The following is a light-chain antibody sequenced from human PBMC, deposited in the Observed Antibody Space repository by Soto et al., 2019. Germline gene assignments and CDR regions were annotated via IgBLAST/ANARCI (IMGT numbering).Light chain of an antibody. CDR1: SSNIGAGYD. Sequence: QSVLTQPPSVSGAPGQRVTISCTGSSSNIGAGYDVHWYEQLPGTAPKLLIYGNTNRPSGVPDRFSGSKSGTSASLAITGLQAEDEADYYCQSYDDSLSTSVFGGGTKLPS. CDR2: GNT. V-gene: IGLV1-40*01. J-gene: IGLJ2*01. CDR3: QSYDDSLSTSV.